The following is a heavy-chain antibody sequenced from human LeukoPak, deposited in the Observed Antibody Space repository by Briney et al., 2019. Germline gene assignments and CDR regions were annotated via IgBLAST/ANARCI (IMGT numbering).Heavy chain of an antibody. J-gene: IGHJ4*02. D-gene: IGHD3-3*01. V-gene: IGHV1-18*01. CDR2: ISAYNGNT. CDR3: ARADPTYYDFWSGYYLGYFDY. Sequence: WASVKVSCKASGYTFTSYGISWVRQAPGQGLEWMGWISAYNGNTSYAQKFQGRVTMTRDTSTSTVYMELSSLRSEDTAVYYCARADPTYYDFWSGYYLGYFDYWGQGTLVTVSS. CDR1: GYTFTSYG.